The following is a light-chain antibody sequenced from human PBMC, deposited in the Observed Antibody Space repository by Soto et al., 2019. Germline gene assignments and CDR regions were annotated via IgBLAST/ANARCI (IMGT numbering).Light chain of an antibody. CDR1: QSVSSSY. J-gene: IGKJ1*01. V-gene: IGKV3D-20*02. Sequence: EFVLTQSPGTLSLSPGERASVSCASSQSVSSSYLAWYQQIPGQAPRLLRYGASNRATGAPARFSGRGSGTDFTLTISSLEPEDVAVYHCQQRNNWPGTFGQGTKVDIK. CDR2: GAS. CDR3: QQRNNWPGT.